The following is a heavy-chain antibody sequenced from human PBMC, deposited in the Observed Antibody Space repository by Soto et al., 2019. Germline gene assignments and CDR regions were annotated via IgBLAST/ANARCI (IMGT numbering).Heavy chain of an antibody. V-gene: IGHV4-59*01. Sequence: PXXTLSLTCTVSSGSISSYYWSWIRQPPGKSLDWIRYXYYSGXTPYSHYLKSXXTLSVDTXXNQFYLKLSSVTAADTAVYYCARVTVTTYELNYWGQGTLVTVSS. D-gene: IGHD4-17*01. CDR2: XYYSGXT. CDR3: ARVTVTTYELNY. J-gene: IGHJ4*02. CDR1: SGSISSYY.